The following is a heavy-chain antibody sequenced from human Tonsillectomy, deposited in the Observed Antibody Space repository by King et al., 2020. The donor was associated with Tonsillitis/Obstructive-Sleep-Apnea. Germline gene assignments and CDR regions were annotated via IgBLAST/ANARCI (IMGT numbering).Heavy chain of an antibody. Sequence: QLVQSGAEVKKPGASVKVSCKASGYTFINYGISWVRQAPGQGLEWMAWISAHNGHTNYAQKLQGRVTMTTDASTSTAYMELRSLRSDDTAVYYYARDSMSHYYDSSAYYTFNYWGQGTLVTVSS. CDR2: ISAHNGHT. V-gene: IGHV1-18*01. J-gene: IGHJ4*02. CDR3: ARDSMSHYYDSSAYYTFNY. CDR1: GYTFINYG. D-gene: IGHD3-22*01.